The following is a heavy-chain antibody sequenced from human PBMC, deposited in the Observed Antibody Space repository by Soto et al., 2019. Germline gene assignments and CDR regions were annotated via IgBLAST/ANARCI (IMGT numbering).Heavy chain of an antibody. D-gene: IGHD1-1*01. V-gene: IGHV4-39*01. CDR1: GGSISSSNHY. J-gene: IGHJ6*02. CDR3: ARNWNRRGRYAMDV. CDR2: IYYSGST. Sequence: PSETLSFTCSVSGGSISSSNHYWGWTRQPPGKGLEWIGSIYYSGSTYYNPSLKSRVTISVATSKNQFSLQLSSVTAADTAVYYCARNWNRRGRYAMDVWGRGTTVTVSS.